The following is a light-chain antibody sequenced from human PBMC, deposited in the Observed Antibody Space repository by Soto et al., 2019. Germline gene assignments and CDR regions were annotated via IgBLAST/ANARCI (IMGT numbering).Light chain of an antibody. CDR3: QQYLSLPVT. J-gene: IGKJ5*01. V-gene: IGKV3-20*01. Sequence: EVVLTQSPGTLSLSPGXRATLSCRASQTVTSNYLAWYQQKPGQAPRLLIYGASSRATDIPHRFSGSGSGADFTLTISRLEPQDFALYYCQQYLSLPVTFGQGTRLEI. CDR1: QTVTSNY. CDR2: GAS.